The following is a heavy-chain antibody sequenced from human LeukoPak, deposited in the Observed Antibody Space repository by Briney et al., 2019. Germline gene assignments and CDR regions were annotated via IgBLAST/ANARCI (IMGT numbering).Heavy chain of an antibody. J-gene: IGHJ3*02. Sequence: PSETLSLTCTVSGGSVSSGSYYWSWFRQPPGKGLEWIGYIYYSGSTNYNPSLKSRVTISVDTSKNQFSLKLSPVTAADTAVYYCARESITMVRGVTYDAFDIWCQGTMVTVSS. CDR2: IYYSGST. CDR3: ARESITMVRGVTYDAFDI. D-gene: IGHD3-10*01. CDR1: GGSVSSGSYY. V-gene: IGHV4-61*01.